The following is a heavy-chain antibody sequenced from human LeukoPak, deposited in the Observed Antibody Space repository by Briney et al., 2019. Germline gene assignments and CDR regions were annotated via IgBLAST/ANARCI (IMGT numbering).Heavy chain of an antibody. CDR2: INAGNGNT. CDR3: ARPRIRGDYVRGAFDI. D-gene: IGHD4-17*01. CDR1: GYTFTSYA. V-gene: IGHV1-3*01. J-gene: IGHJ3*02. Sequence: VASVKVSCKASGYTFTSYAMHWVRQAPGQRLEWMGWINAGNGNTKYSQKFQGRVTITRDTSASTAYMELSSLRSEDTAVYYCARPRIRGDYVRGAFDIWGQGTMVTASS.